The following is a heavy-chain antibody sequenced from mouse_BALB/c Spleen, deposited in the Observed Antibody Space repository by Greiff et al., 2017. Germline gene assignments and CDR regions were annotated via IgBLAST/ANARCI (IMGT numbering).Heavy chain of an antibody. CDR3: ARGGLSYYGNWDPSGWFAY. CDR2: INPSNGGT. D-gene: IGHD2-10*01. J-gene: IGHJ3*01. Sequence: QVQLQQSGAELAKPGASVKLSCKASGYTFTSYYMYWVKQRPGQGLERIGEINPSNGGTNFNEKFKSKATLTVDKSSSTAYMQLSSLTSEDSAVYYCARGGLSYYGNWDPSGWFAYWGQGTLVTVSA. CDR1: GYTFTSYY. V-gene: IGHV1S81*02.